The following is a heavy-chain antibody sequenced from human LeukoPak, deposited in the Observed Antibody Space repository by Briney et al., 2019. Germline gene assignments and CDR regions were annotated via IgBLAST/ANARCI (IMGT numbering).Heavy chain of an antibody. Sequence: SETLSLTCTVSGDSISSTSSYWGWIRQPPGKGLEWIGNIYYSGSTFYNPSPKSRVTISVDTSKNQFSLKVTSVTAADTAVYYCARHSNYYYYMDVWGKGSTVTVSS. CDR2: IYYSGST. V-gene: IGHV4-39*01. J-gene: IGHJ6*03. CDR1: GDSISSTSSY. D-gene: IGHD2-2*01. CDR3: ARHSNYYYYMDV.